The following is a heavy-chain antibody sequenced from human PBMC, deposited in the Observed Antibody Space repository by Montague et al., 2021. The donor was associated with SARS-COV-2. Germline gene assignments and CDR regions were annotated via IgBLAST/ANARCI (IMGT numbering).Heavy chain of an antibody. CDR2: ISSSSSTI. Sequence: SLRLSCAASGFTFSSYSMNWVRQTPGKGLEWASYISSSSSTIYYADSVKGRFTISRDNAKNSLYLQMNSLRDEDTAVYYCARDQVLWFGEHVVWGQGTLVTVSS. J-gene: IGHJ4*02. V-gene: IGHV3-48*02. D-gene: IGHD3-10*01. CDR3: ARDQVLWFGEHVV. CDR1: GFTFSSYS.